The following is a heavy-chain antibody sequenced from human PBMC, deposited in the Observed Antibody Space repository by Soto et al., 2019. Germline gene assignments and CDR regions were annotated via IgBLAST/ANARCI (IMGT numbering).Heavy chain of an antibody. CDR1: GFTFTSYG. CDR3: ARENHYDTSGLDP. Sequence: GSLRLSCAASGFTFTSYGMHWVRQAPGKALEWVAGIWYDGNSKYYEDSVKGRFTISRDNSMNTLYLEMNSLRDGDTAVYYCARENHYDTSGLDPWGQGTLVTVSS. D-gene: IGHD4-17*01. J-gene: IGHJ5*02. CDR2: IWYDGNSK. V-gene: IGHV3-33*01.